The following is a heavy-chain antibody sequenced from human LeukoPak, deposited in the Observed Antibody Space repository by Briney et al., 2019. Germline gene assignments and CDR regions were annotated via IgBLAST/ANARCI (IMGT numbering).Heavy chain of an antibody. CDR1: GFTFSTYA. CDR3: AKEDRSYSSGYNDY. Sequence: GGSLRLSCAVSGFTFSTYAMSWVRQVPGKGLEWVSDISGRGDTTYYADSVKGWFTISRDNSKNTLYLQMNSLRAEDTAVYYCAKEDRSYSSGYNDYWGKGSLVTVSS. D-gene: IGHD3-22*01. V-gene: IGHV3-23*01. CDR2: ISGRGDTT. J-gene: IGHJ4*02.